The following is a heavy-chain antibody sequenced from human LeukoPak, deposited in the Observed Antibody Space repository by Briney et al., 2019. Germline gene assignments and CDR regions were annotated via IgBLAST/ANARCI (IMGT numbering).Heavy chain of an antibody. V-gene: IGHV3-23*01. J-gene: IGHJ4*02. Sequence: PGGSLRLSCAASGFTFTNYAMSWVRQPPGKGLEWVSAISGSGGSTYYADSVKGRFTISRDNSKNTLYLQMNSLRAEDTAVYYCAKLEGAAAGPDYFDYWGQGTRVTVSS. CDR2: ISGSGGST. CDR3: AKLEGAAAGPDYFDY. D-gene: IGHD6-13*01. CDR1: GFTFTNYA.